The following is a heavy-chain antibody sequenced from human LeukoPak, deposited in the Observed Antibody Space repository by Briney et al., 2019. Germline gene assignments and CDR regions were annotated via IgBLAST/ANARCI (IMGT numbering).Heavy chain of an antibody. CDR2: IYTSGST. Sequence: SETLSLTCTVSGNSISSGDNYWSCIRQPAGKGLEWIGRIYTSGSTNYNPSLKSRVTISGDTSKNQFSLRLSSVTAADTAVYYCAKASYSYDINGWVPFDYWGQGTLVTVSS. CDR3: AKASYSYDINGWVPFDY. V-gene: IGHV4-61*02. J-gene: IGHJ4*02. CDR1: GNSISSGDNY. D-gene: IGHD3-22*01.